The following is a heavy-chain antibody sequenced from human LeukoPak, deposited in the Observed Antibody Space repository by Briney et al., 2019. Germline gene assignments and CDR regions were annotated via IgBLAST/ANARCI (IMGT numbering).Heavy chain of an antibody. CDR2: IIPIFGTA. CDR1: GGTFSSYA. D-gene: IGHD4-17*01. CDR3: ARSTTGPSSSNWFDP. J-gene: IGHJ5*02. V-gene: IGHV1-69*13. Sequence: EASVKVSCKASGGTFSSYAISWVRQAPGQGLEWMGGIIPIFGTANYAQKFQGRVTITADESTSTAYMELSGLRSEDTAVYYCARSTTGPSSSNWFDPWGQGTLVTVSS.